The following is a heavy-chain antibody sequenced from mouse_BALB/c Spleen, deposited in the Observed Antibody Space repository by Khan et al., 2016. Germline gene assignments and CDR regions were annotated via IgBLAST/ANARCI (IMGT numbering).Heavy chain of an antibody. Sequence: EVELVESGGGLVKPGGSLKLSCAASGFTFSDYYMYWVRQTPEKRLEWVATISDGGSYTYYPDSVKGRFTISRDNANLYLQMSSLKSEDTAMYYCARDLYWYFDVWGAGTTVTVSS. J-gene: IGHJ1*01. V-gene: IGHV5-4*02. CDR3: ARDLYWYFDV. CDR2: ISDGGSYT. CDR1: GFTFSDYY.